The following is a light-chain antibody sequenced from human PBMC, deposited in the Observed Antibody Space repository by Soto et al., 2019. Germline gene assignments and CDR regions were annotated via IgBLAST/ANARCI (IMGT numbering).Light chain of an antibody. CDR3: QQYGSSPRT. Sequence: EIVLTQSPCTLSLSPGERATLSCRAIQSVTSNYLAWYQLKPGQAPRLLIYAASSRATGIPDRFSGSGSGTDFALTISRLDPEDFAVYFCQQYGSSPRTFGQGTKVDIK. CDR2: AAS. V-gene: IGKV3-20*01. J-gene: IGKJ1*01. CDR1: QSVTSNY.